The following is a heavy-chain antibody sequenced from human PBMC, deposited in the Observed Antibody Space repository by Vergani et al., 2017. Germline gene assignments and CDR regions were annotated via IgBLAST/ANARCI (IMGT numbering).Heavy chain of an antibody. V-gene: IGHV4-39*07. CDR3: SRDVYTAMGYAFDI. Sequence: QLQRQEWGPGLGKPSETLSLTCTVSGGSISSSSDDWGWIRQPPGTGLGWIGSIYYSGGTYYNPSRQSRVNISVDTSKNQFSLKLRSVTAADTAVYYCSRDVYTAMGYAFDIWGQGTTVTASS. D-gene: IGHD5-18*01. CDR1: GGSISSSSDD. J-gene: IGHJ3*02. CDR2: IYYSGGT.